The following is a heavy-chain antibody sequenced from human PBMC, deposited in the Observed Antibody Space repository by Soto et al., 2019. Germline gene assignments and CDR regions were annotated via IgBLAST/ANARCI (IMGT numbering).Heavy chain of an antibody. CDR1: GFTFSGYA. CDR2: ISGSGGST. D-gene: IGHD2-15*01. J-gene: IGHJ6*02. V-gene: IGHV3-23*01. Sequence: GESLRLSCAASGFTFSGYAMSWVRQAPGKGLEWVSAISGSGGSTYYADSVQGRFTISRDNSKNTLYLQMNSLRAEDTAVYYCAKELRAGEAATSYYYYGMDVWGQGTTVTVSS. CDR3: AKELRAGEAATSYYYYGMDV.